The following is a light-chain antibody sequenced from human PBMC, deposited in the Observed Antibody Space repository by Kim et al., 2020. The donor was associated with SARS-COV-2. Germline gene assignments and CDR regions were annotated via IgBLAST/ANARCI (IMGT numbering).Light chain of an antibody. V-gene: IGLV2-14*03. CDR3: TSYTRSSTYV. CDR2: DVS. J-gene: IGLJ1*01. CDR1: SNDLGLYDY. Sequence: QSALTPPASVSGSPGQSITVSCTGTSNDLGLYDYVSWYQQHPGRAPKLVIYDVSYRPSGVSNRFSGSKSASTASLTISGLQAEDEADYYCTSYTRSSTYVFGSGTKVTVL.